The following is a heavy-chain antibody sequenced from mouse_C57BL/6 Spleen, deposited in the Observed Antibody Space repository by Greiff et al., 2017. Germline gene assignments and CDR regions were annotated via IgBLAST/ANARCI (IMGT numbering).Heavy chain of an antibody. CDR2: IYPGGGYT. J-gene: IGHJ2*01. D-gene: IGHD2-3*01. CDR3: ARGGYDGYYYGDY. V-gene: IGHV1-63*01. Sequence: QVQLQQSGAELVRPGTSVKMSCKASGYTFTNYWIGWAKQRPGHGLEWIGDIYPGGGYTNYNEKFKGKATLTADKSSSTAYMQFSSLTSEDSAIYYCARGGYDGYYYGDYWGQGTTLTVSS. CDR1: GYTFTNYW.